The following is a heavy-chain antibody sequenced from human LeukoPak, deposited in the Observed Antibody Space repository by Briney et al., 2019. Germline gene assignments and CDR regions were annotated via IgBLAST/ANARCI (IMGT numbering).Heavy chain of an antibody. J-gene: IGHJ4*02. Sequence: PSETLSLTCTVSGGSISSNNYYWGWIRHPPGKGLEWIGSIYYSGSTYYNPSLKSRVTISVDTSKSQFSLKLSSVTAADTAVYYCVNSSPGGGWLVSGNFDYWGQGTLVTVSS. CDR3: VNSSPGGGWLVSGNFDY. CDR1: GGSISSNNYY. CDR2: IYYSGST. D-gene: IGHD6-19*01. V-gene: IGHV4-39*01.